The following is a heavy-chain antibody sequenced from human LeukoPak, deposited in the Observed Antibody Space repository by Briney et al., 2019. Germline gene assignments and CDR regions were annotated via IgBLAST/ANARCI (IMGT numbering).Heavy chain of an antibody. J-gene: IGHJ4*02. CDR3: ARGGSRVTTINILDY. CDR2: IRVYNGDT. CDR1: GYTFTSYG. V-gene: IGHV1-18*01. D-gene: IGHD5-24*01. Sequence: ASVKVSCKPSGYTFTSYGISWVRQAPGQGPEWMGWIRVYNGDTNYAQKFKGRVTMTTDTSINTAYMELRSLGSDDTAVYYCARGGSRVTTINILDYWGQGTLVTVSS.